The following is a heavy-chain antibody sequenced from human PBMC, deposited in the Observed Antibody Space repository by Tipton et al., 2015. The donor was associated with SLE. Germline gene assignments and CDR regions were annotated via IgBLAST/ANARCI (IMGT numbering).Heavy chain of an antibody. V-gene: IGHV4-34*01. Sequence: TLSLTCAVYGGSFSGYYWSWIRQPPGKGLEWIGYIYYSGSTYYNPSLKSRVTISVDTSKNQFSLKLSSVTAADTAVYYCARDRLTWAPFDYWGQGTLVTVSS. J-gene: IGHJ4*02. D-gene: IGHD7-27*01. CDR1: GGSFSGYY. CDR3: ARDRLTWAPFDY. CDR2: IYYSGST.